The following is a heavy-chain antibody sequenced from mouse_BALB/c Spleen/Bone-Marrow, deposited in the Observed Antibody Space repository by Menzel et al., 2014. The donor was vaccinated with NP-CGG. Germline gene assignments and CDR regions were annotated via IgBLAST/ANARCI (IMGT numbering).Heavy chain of an antibody. D-gene: IGHD2-4*01. CDR2: IDPANGNT. J-gene: IGHJ2*01. CDR1: GFNIKDTY. Sequence: EVQLQQSGAELVKPGASVKLSCTASGFNIKDTYMHWVKQRPEQGLEWIGRIDPANGNTKYDPKFQGKATITADTSSNTAYLQLSSLTSGDTAVYYCARFPYDYGGGDYWGQGTTLTVSS. V-gene: IGHV14-3*02. CDR3: ARFPYDYGGGDY.